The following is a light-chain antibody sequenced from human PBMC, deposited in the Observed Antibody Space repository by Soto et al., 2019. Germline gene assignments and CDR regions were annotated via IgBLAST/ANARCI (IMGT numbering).Light chain of an antibody. Sequence: EIVMRQSPATLSVSPGERATLSCRASQSVSSNLAWYQQTPGQAPRLLMYGVPTRATGIPARFSVSGSGTEFTLTISTLQSEDFVVYYCQQYNSWPLTFGGGTKVEIK. CDR2: GVP. CDR1: QSVSSN. V-gene: IGKV3-15*01. CDR3: QQYNSWPLT. J-gene: IGKJ4*01.